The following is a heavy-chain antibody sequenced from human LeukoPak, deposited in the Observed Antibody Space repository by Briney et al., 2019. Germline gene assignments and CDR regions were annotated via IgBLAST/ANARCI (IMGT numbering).Heavy chain of an antibody. Sequence: PSETLSLTCAVYGGSFSGYYLTWIRQPPGKGLEWIGEINHSGGTNYNPSLKSRVTISVDTSKNQFSLKLSSVTAADTAVYYCARGHPLLVYSGQGTLVTVSS. CDR1: GGSFSGYY. CDR3: ARGHPLLVY. D-gene: IGHD2-21*02. V-gene: IGHV4-34*01. J-gene: IGHJ4*02. CDR2: INHSGGT.